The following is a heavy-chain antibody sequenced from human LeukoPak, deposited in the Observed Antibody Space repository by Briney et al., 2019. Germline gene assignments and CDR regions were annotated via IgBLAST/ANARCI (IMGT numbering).Heavy chain of an antibody. CDR3: ARESTGGDKHDYGDFYPFDY. CDR1: GGTFSSYA. V-gene: IGHV1-69*04. J-gene: IGHJ4*02. CDR2: IIPIFGIA. D-gene: IGHD4-17*01. Sequence: ASVKVSCKASGGTFSSYAISWVRQAPGQGLEWMGRIIPIFGIANYAQKFQGRVTITADKSTSTAYMELSSLRSEDTAVYYCARESTGGDKHDYGDFYPFDYWGQGTLVTVSS.